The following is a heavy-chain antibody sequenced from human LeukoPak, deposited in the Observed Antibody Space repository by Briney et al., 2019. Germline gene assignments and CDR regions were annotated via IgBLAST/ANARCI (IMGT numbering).Heavy chain of an antibody. D-gene: IGHD2-2*01. CDR2: IQYDGSIK. J-gene: IGHJ4*02. V-gene: IGHV3-33*01. Sequence: GGSLRLSCAASGFTFSSYGMHWVRLAPGKGLEWVAAIQYDGSIKYYADPVKGRFTISRDDSKNTLYLQMNSLRAEDAAVYYCARDSCSSVSCYDYWGQGTLVTVSS. CDR1: GFTFSSYG. CDR3: ARDSCSSVSCYDY.